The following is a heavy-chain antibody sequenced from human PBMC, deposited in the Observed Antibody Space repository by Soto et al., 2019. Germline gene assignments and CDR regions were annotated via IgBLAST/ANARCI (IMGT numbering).Heavy chain of an antibody. V-gene: IGHV3-21*01. J-gene: IGHJ4*02. CDR2: ISSSSSYI. Sequence: PGGSLRLSCAASGFTFSSYCMNWVRQAPGKGLEWVSSISSSSSYIYYADSVKGRFTISRDNAKNSLYLQMNSLRAEDTAVYYCARARGESITIFGVVMTSFDYWGQGTLVTVSS. CDR3: ARARGESITIFGVVMTSFDY. CDR1: GFTFSSYC. D-gene: IGHD3-3*01.